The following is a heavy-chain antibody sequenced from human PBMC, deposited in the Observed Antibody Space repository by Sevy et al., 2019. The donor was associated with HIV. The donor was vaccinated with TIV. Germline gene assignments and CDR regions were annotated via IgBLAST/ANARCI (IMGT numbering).Heavy chain of an antibody. Sequence: ASVKVSCKASGYTFSSNGIAWARQAPGQGLQWMGWIGVYNGNSKYAQNLQDRLTMTTDTSTSTAYMELKSLRSDDTAVYYCARVPTYYFGSGTYFDYWGHGTLVTVSS. CDR3: ARVPTYYFGSGTYFDY. CDR2: IGVYNGNS. J-gene: IGHJ4*01. CDR1: GYTFSSNG. D-gene: IGHD3-10*01. V-gene: IGHV1-18*01.